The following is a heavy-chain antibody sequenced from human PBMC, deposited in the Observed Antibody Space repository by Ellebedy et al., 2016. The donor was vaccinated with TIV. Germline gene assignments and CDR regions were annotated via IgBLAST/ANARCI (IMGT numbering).Heavy chain of an antibody. CDR1: GFPFTNAW. V-gene: IGHV3-15*07. D-gene: IGHD3-10*01. CDR2: IKSKISGGTI. CDR3: TTTLTYYPDV. J-gene: IGHJ6*02. Sequence: GESLKISCAASGFPFTNAWMEWVRQAPGKGLEWVGRIKSKISGGTIEYAAPVKGRFIISRDDSKNTLYLQMNSLKTEDTAVYYCTTTLTYYPDVWGPGTTVTVSS.